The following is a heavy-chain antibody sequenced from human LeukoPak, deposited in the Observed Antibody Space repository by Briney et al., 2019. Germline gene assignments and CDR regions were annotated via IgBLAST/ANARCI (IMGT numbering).Heavy chain of an antibody. CDR3: AKAVYDSSGSFDF. J-gene: IGHJ4*02. CDR1: GFSFSTYA. Sequence: GGSLRLSCAASGFSFSTYAMRWVRRAPGKGLEWVSGISGSGGSPYYADSVKGRFTISRDTSKNTLYLQMNSLRAEDTAVYYCAKAVYDSSGSFDFWGQGTLVTVSS. V-gene: IGHV3-23*01. CDR2: ISGSGGSP. D-gene: IGHD3-22*01.